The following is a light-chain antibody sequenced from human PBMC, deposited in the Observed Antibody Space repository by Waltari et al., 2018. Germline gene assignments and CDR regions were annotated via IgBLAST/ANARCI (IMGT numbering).Light chain of an antibody. CDR3: QHYVRLPVT. CDR1: QSVGTF. Sequence: IVLTQSPGTLSLSPGERAPLSCRASQSVGTFLVWYQQKPGQAPRLLIQGASARATGTPDRFSGSGSGTDFSLTISRLEPEDFAVYYCQHYVRLPVTFGQGTKVEI. J-gene: IGKJ1*01. CDR2: GAS. V-gene: IGKV3-20*01.